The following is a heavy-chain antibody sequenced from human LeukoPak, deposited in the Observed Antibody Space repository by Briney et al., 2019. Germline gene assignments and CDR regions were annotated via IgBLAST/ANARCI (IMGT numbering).Heavy chain of an antibody. V-gene: IGHV4-59*01. CDR3: ARSSGSGSRNYYYYPLDV. CDR2: IYYSGSA. J-gene: IGHJ6*02. Sequence: PSETLSLTCTVSGDSIRSYYWSWIRQPPGKGLEWIGYIYYSGSANYSPSLKSRVTISLDTSQNQISLNLTSVTAADTAVYYCARSSGSGSRNYYYYPLDVWGQGTTVTVSS. CDR1: GDSIRSYY. D-gene: IGHD3-10*01.